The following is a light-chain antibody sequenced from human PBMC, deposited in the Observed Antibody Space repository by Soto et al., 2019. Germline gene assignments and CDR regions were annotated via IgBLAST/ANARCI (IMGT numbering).Light chain of an antibody. Sequence: EIVLTQSPGTLSLSPGERATLSCRASQSVSSSYLAWYQQKPGQAPRLLIYGASSRATGIPDRFSGSGSGTDFPLTISRLEPEDFAVYYCQQYGSSPVTFRQGTRLQIK. CDR2: GAS. CDR1: QSVSSSY. J-gene: IGKJ5*01. V-gene: IGKV3-20*01. CDR3: QQYGSSPVT.